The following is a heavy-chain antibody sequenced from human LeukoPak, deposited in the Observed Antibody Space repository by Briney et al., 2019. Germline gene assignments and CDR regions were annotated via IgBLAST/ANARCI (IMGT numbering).Heavy chain of an antibody. CDR1: GYTFSSYS. CDR3: ARDDSSGYLSPMDY. J-gene: IGHJ4*02. CDR2: INAGNGNT. D-gene: IGHD3-22*01. V-gene: IGHV1-3*01. Sequence: GASVKVSCKASGYTFSSYSMHWVRQAPGQSLEWMGWINAGNGNTQYSQKFQGRVTITRDTSASTAYMELSGLRSEDTAVYYCARDDSSGYLSPMDYWGQGTLVTVSS.